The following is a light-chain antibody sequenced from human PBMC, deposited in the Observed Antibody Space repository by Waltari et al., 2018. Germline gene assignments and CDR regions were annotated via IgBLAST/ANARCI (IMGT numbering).Light chain of an antibody. CDR2: DVS. CDR3: NSYTSSSTRV. J-gene: IGLJ2*01. CDR1: NSYRWGSGF. V-gene: IGLV2-14*03. Sequence: QSALTQPASVSGSPGQSTTIPCHGTNSYRWGSGFFFWYQQHPGKAPTLIIYDVSNRPSGVSNRFSGSKSGNTASLTISGLQAEDEADYYCNSYTSSSTRVFGGGTKLTVL.